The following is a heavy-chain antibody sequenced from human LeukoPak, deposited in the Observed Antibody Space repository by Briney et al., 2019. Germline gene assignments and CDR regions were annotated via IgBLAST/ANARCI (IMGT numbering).Heavy chain of an antibody. D-gene: IGHD6-19*01. J-gene: IGHJ6*02. CDR1: GFTFSSYW. Sequence: PGGSLRLSCAASGFTFSSYWMHWVRQAPGKGLVWVSRINSDGSSTSYADSVKGRFTISRDNAKNTLYLQMNSLRAEDTAVYYCAGPAGYSSGWAQHDYYGMDVWGQGTTVTVSS. CDR2: INSDGSST. V-gene: IGHV3-74*01. CDR3: AGPAGYSSGWAQHDYYGMDV.